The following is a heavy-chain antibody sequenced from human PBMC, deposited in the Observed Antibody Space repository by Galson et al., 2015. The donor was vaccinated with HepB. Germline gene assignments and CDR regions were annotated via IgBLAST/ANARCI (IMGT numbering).Heavy chain of an antibody. J-gene: IGHJ4*02. Sequence: SLRLSCAASGFTFSSYSMNWVRQAPGKGLEWVSSISSSSSYIYYADSVKGRFTISRDNAKNSLYLQMNSLRAEDTAVYYCARGRAAAGPTYSVYWGQGTLVTVSS. D-gene: IGHD6-13*01. V-gene: IGHV3-21*01. CDR3: ARGRAAAGPTYSVY. CDR2: ISSSSSYI. CDR1: GFTFSSYS.